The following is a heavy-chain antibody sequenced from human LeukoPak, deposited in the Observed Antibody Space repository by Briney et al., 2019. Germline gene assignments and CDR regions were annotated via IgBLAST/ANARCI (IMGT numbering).Heavy chain of an antibody. D-gene: IGHD3-22*01. CDR2: MNPNSGNT. V-gene: IGHV1-8*01. Sequence: ASVKVSCKASGYTFTSYDINWVRQATGQGLEWMGWMNPNSGNTGYAQKFQGRVTMTRDTSISTAYMALSSLRSEDTAVYYCARRADYYDSSCYQHWGQGTPVTVSS. CDR1: GYTFTSYD. J-gene: IGHJ4*02. CDR3: ARRADYYDSSCYQH.